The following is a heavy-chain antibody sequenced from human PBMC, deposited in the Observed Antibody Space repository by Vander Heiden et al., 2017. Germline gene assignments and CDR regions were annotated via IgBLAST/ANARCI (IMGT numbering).Heavy chain of an antibody. Sequence: EVQLLESGGGLVQPGGSLGLSCAASGFTFSSYAMSWVRQAPGKGLEWVSAISGSGGSTFYADAVKGRFTISRDNSKNTLYLQMKSLRAEDTAVFYCAKESGYEGLFDYWGQGTLVTVSS. D-gene: IGHD5-12*01. CDR3: AKESGYEGLFDY. CDR2: ISGSGGST. CDR1: GFTFSSYA. J-gene: IGHJ4*02. V-gene: IGHV3-23*01.